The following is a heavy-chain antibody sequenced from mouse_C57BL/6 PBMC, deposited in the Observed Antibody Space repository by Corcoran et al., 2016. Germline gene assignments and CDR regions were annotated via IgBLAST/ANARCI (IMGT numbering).Heavy chain of an antibody. CDR1: GYTFTDYY. CDR3: APDYYGSSRPFAY. J-gene: IGHJ3*01. D-gene: IGHD1-1*01. V-gene: IGHV1-26*01. CDR2: INPNNGGT. Sequence: EVQLQQSGPELVKPGASVKISCKASGYTFTDYYMNWVKQSHGKSLEWIGDINPNNGGTSYNQKFKGKATLTVDKSSSTAYMELRSLTSEDSAVYYCAPDYYGSSRPFAYWGQGTLVTVSA.